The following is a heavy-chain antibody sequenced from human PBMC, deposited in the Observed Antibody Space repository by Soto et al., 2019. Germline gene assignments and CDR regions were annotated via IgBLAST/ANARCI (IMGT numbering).Heavy chain of an antibody. CDR2: IYYSGST. D-gene: IGHD6-13*01. CDR3: ARVTSSWSIFFDY. Sequence: SETLSLTCTVSGGSISSYYWSWIRQPPGKGLEWIGYIYYSGSTNYNPSLKSRVTISVDTSKNQFSLKLSSVTAADTAVYYCARVTSSWSIFFDYWGQGTLVTVSS. CDR1: GGSISSYY. V-gene: IGHV4-59*01. J-gene: IGHJ4*02.